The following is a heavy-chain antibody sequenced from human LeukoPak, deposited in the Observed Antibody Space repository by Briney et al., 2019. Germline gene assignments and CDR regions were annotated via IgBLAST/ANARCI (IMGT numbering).Heavy chain of an antibody. CDR2: IVGSSST. CDR1: GFTFSGYA. CDR3: ARIGAGSSRDY. V-gene: IGHV3-21*01. D-gene: IGHD6-13*01. Sequence: GGSLRLSCAASGFTFSGYAMNWVRQAPGKGLEWVSSIVGSSSTYYADSLKGRFTISRDNAKNSLYLQMNSLRAEDTAVYYCARIGAGSSRDYWGQGTLVTVSS. J-gene: IGHJ4*02.